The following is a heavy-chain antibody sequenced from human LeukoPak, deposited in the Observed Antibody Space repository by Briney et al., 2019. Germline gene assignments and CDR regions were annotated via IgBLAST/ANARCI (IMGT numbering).Heavy chain of an antibody. V-gene: IGHV1-18*01. CDR2: ISAYNGNT. Sequence: ASVKVSCKASGYTFTSYGISWVRQAPGQGLEWMGWISAYNGNTNYAQKLQGRVTMTTDTSTSTAYMELRSLRSDDTAVYYCASQDTYYYDSSGYPASFDLWGRGTLVTVSS. CDR3: ASQDTYYYDSSGYPASFDL. J-gene: IGHJ2*01. D-gene: IGHD3-22*01. CDR1: GYTFTSYG.